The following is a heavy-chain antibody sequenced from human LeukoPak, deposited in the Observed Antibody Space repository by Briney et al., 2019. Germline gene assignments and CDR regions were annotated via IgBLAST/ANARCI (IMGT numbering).Heavy chain of an antibody. D-gene: IGHD2-2*02. CDR3: ARDKLMVVPAAIPEGWFDP. CDR1: GGTFSSYA. Sequence: ASVKVSCKASGGTFSSYAISWVRQAPGQGLEWMGGIIPIFGTADYAQKFQGRVTITADESTSTAYMELSSLRSEDTAVYYCARDKLMVVPAAIPEGWFDPWGQGTLVTVSS. J-gene: IGHJ5*02. CDR2: IIPIFGTA. V-gene: IGHV1-69*13.